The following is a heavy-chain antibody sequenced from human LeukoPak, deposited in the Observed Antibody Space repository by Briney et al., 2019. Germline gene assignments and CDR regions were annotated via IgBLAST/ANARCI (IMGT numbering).Heavy chain of an antibody. D-gene: IGHD3-10*01. CDR1: GGSFSGYY. V-gene: IGHV4-34*01. CDR2: INHSGST. J-gene: IGHJ4*02. CDR3: ARDRYGSGGVDY. Sequence: SETLSLTCAVYGGSFSGYYWSWIRQPPGKGLEWIGEINHSGSTSYNPSLKSRVTIAVDTSKNQFSLKLSSVTAADTAVYYCARDRYGSGGVDYWGQGTLVTVSS.